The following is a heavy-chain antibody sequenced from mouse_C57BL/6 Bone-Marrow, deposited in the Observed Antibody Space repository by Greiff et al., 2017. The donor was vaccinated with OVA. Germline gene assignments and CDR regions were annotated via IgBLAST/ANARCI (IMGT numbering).Heavy chain of an antibody. Sequence: EVQRVESGGDLVKPGGSLKLSCAASGFTFSSYGMSWVRQTPDKRLEWVATISSGGSYTYYPDSVKGRFTISRDNAKNTLYLQMSSLKSEDTAMYYCARRGYDDYWGQGTTLTVSS. CDR1: GFTFSSYG. J-gene: IGHJ2*01. V-gene: IGHV5-6*01. CDR2: ISSGGSYT. CDR3: ARRGYDDY. D-gene: IGHD2-2*01.